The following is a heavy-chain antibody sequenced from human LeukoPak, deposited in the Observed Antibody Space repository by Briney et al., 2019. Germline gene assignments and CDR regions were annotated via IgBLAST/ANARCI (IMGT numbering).Heavy chain of an antibody. CDR1: GGSISSGGYY. Sequence: PSQTLSLTCTVSGGSISSGGYYWSWIRQHPGKGLEWIGYIYYSGSTNYNPSLKSRVTISVDTSKNQFSLKLSSVTAADTAVYYCARVGYSYGYWADYWGQGTLVTVSS. D-gene: IGHD5-18*01. CDR2: IYYSGST. J-gene: IGHJ4*02. V-gene: IGHV4-31*03. CDR3: ARVGYSYGYWADY.